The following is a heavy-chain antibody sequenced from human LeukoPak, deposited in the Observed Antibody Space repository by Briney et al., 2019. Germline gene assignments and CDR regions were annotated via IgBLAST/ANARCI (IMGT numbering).Heavy chain of an antibody. CDR3: AKVGATTSGLDY. J-gene: IGHJ4*02. V-gene: IGHV3-30*02. Sequence: GGSLRLSCGASGFTFSSYDMHWVRQAPGKGLEWVAFIRYDGSNKYYAASVKGRFTISRDNSKNTLYLQMNSLRAEYTAVYYCAKVGATTSGLDYWGQGTLVTVSS. CDR1: GFTFSSYD. D-gene: IGHD1-26*01. CDR2: IRYDGSNK.